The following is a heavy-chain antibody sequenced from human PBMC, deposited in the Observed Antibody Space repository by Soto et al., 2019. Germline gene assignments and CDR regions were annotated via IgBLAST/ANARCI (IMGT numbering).Heavy chain of an antibody. D-gene: IGHD3-22*01. Sequence: GESLKISCNGSGYSFTSYWIGWVRQMPGKGLEWMGIIYPGDSDTRYSPSFQGQVTISADKSISTAYLQWSSLKASDTAMYYCARQGSYYDSSGYHDYWGQGTLVTVS. V-gene: IGHV5-51*01. CDR1: GYSFTSYW. CDR3: ARQGSYYDSSGYHDY. CDR2: IYPGDSDT. J-gene: IGHJ4*02.